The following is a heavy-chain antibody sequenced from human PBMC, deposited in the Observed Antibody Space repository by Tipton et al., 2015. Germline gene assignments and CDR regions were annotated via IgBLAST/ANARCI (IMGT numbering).Heavy chain of an antibody. D-gene: IGHD4-17*01. J-gene: IGHJ5*02. CDR1: GGSMSSYY. Sequence: TLSLTCTVSGGSMSSYYWSWIRQPPGKGLEWIGYIHYSESTNYNPSLKSRVTISVDTSKNQLSLKLTSVTAADTAVYYCARDRYGDYGARHTWFDPWGQGTLVTVSS. CDR2: IHYSEST. CDR3: ARDRYGDYGARHTWFDP. V-gene: IGHV4-59*01.